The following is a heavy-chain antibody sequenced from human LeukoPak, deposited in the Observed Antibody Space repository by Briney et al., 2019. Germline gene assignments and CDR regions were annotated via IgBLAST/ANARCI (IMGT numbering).Heavy chain of an antibody. CDR2: ITISGTNE. CDR1: GFTFSSYE. CDR3: AREGVGHYYYYYYMDV. V-gene: IGHV3-48*03. D-gene: IGHD2-8*01. Sequence: GGSLRLSCAASGFTFSSYEMNWVRQAPGKGLEWVAYITISGTNEYYADSVKGRFTISRDNAKKSLYLQMNSLRAEDTAIYYCAREGVGHYYYYYYMDVWGKGTTVTISS. J-gene: IGHJ6*03.